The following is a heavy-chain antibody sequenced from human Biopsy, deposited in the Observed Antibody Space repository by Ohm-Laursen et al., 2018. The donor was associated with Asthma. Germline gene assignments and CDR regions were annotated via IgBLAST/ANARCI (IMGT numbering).Heavy chain of an antibody. J-gene: IGHJ4*02. D-gene: IGHD3-9*01. V-gene: IGHV3-23*01. CDR3: AKDRDYDILTGPPGFDY. Sequence: GSLRLSCAASGFTFSSYVMSWVRQAPGKGLEWVSAISGSGGSTYYADSVKGRFTISRDNSKNTLYLQMNSLRAEDTAVYYCAKDRDYDILTGPPGFDYWGQGTLVTVSS. CDR2: ISGSGGST. CDR1: GFTFSSYV.